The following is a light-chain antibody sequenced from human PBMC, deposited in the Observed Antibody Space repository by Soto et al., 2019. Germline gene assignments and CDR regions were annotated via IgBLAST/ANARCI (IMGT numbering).Light chain of an antibody. V-gene: IGKV1-39*01. CDR3: QQSYMDPIT. Sequence: DIQITHSQTSLSSSLLNIVTITCRASQSISTYLNWYQKKPGKAPTLLIYDASRLQSGVPSRFSGSGGGTDFTLSISSVQPEDFATYFCQQSYMDPITFGQGTRLEIK. J-gene: IGKJ5*01. CDR2: DAS. CDR1: QSISTY.